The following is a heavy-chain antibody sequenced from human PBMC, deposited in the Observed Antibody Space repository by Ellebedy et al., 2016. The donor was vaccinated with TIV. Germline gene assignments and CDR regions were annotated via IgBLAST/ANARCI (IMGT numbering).Heavy chain of an antibody. J-gene: IGHJ4*02. V-gene: IGHV1-46*01. D-gene: IGHD6-13*01. Sequence: ASVKVSCXASGYTFTSYDINWVRQAPGQGLEWMGIINPSGGSTSYAQKLQGRVTMTTDTSTSTAYMELSRLRSDDTAVYYCARGGGAYSSSWYGDFDYWGQGTLVTVSS. CDR3: ARGGGAYSSSWYGDFDY. CDR2: INPSGGST. CDR1: GYTFTSYD.